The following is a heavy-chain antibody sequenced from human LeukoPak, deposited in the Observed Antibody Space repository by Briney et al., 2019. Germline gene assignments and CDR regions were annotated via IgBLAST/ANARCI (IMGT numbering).Heavy chain of an antibody. D-gene: IGHD2-2*01. V-gene: IGHV3-23*01. CDR2: ISDGGAAT. J-gene: IGHJ5*02. CDR1: GFTFSNYA. Sequence: AGGSLRLSCAASGFTFSNYAMTWVRQAPGKGPEWVSTISDGGAATYYADSVKGRFTISRDNSKNTLSLQMNSLRAEDTAVYYCAKALNVLVPSTSRWFDPWGQGTLVTVSS. CDR3: AKALNVLVPSTSRWFDP.